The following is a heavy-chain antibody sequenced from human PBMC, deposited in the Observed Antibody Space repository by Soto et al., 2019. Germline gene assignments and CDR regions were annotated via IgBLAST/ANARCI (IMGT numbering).Heavy chain of an antibody. V-gene: IGHV3-9*01. J-gene: IGHJ6*04. Sequence: PGGSLRLSCAASGFTFDDYAMHWVRQAPGKGLEWVSGISWNSGNVVYAESVKARFTMSRDNAKNFLYLQMNSLRTEDTALYFCAKDISGRGSYYYYYGMDVWGKGPTVTVSS. CDR2: ISWNSGNV. CDR1: GFTFDDYA. D-gene: IGHD3-16*01. CDR3: AKDISGRGSYYYYYGMDV.